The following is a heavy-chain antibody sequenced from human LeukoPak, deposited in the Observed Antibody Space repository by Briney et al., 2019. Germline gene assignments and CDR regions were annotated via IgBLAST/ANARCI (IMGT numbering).Heavy chain of an antibody. V-gene: IGHV3-7*01. CDR3: ARDDCSSISCYHNWFDP. J-gene: IGHJ5*02. D-gene: IGHD2-2*01. CDR1: GFTFSRYW. CDR2: IKQDGSEK. Sequence: GGALRLSCAASGFTFSRYWMSWVGQAPGKGLEGVANIKQDGSEKYYVDSVKGRFTISRDNAKNSLYLQMNSLRAEDTAVYYCARDDCSSISCYHNWFDPWGQGTLVTVSS.